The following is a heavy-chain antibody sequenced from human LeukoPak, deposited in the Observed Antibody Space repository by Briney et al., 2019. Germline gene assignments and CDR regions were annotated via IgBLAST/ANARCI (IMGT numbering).Heavy chain of an antibody. CDR1: GGSISSYY. CDR3: ARSDTAMVTNY. V-gene: IGHV4-59*08. Sequence: SETLSPTCAVSGGSISSYYWSWIRQPPGKGLGWIGYIYYSGSTNYNPSLKSRGTISVDTSKNQFSLKLSSVTAADTAVYYCARSDTAMVTNYWGQGTLVTVSS. J-gene: IGHJ4*02. D-gene: IGHD5-18*01. CDR2: IYYSGST.